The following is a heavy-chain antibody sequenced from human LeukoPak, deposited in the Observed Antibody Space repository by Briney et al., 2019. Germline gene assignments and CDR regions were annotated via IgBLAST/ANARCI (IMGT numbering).Heavy chain of an antibody. V-gene: IGHV3-23*01. CDR1: GFTFSSYS. CDR3: VKRLGGVNCFVH. CDR2: ISGNRDPT. D-gene: IGHD3-16*01. J-gene: IGHJ4*02. Sequence: TGGSLRLSCAVSGFTFSSYSMTWVRQAPGKGLEWVAVISGNRDPTYYADSVKGRFIISRDNAENTLYLQMNSLRAEDTAVYCCVKRLGGVNCFVHWGEGALVTVSS.